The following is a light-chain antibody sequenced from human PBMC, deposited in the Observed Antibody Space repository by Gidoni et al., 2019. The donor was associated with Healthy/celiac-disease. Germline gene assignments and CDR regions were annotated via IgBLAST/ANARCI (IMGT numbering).Light chain of an antibody. CDR1: SSDVGSYNL. J-gene: IGLJ2*01. CDR2: EVS. CDR3: CSYAGSSTHVV. V-gene: IGLV2-23*02. Sequence: QSALTQPASVSGSPGQSITTSCTGTSSDVGSYNLVSWYQQHPGKAPKLMIYEVSKRPSGVSNRFSGSTSGNTASLTISGLQAEDEADYYCCSYAGSSTHVVFGGGTKLTVL.